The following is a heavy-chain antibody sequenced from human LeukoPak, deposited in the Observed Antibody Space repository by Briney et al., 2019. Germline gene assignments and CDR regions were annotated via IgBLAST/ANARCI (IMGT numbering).Heavy chain of an antibody. V-gene: IGHV3-49*04. Sequence: PGRSLRLSCTGSGFTFGDHAMGWVRQAPGKGLEWVGFIRSKAYGATTEYAASAKGRFTISRDDSKSIAYLQMNSLMTEDTAVYYCARGPIWLYSGMDVWGQGTTVTVSS. D-gene: IGHD3-9*01. CDR2: IRSKAYGATT. CDR1: GFTFGDHA. CDR3: ARGPIWLYSGMDV. J-gene: IGHJ6*02.